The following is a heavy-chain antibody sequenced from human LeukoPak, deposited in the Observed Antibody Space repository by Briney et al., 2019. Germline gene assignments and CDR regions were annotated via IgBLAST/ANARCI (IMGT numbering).Heavy chain of an antibody. CDR3: AKDRYYDNSGDHYESEY. V-gene: IGHV3-23*01. D-gene: IGHD3-22*01. CDR1: GFTFSTYG. J-gene: IGHJ4*02. CDR2: ISGSGGST. Sequence: GGSLRLSCAASGFTFSTYGMSWVRQAPGKGLDWVSAISGSGGSTNYADSVTGRFTISRDDSKNTLYLQTNSLRAEDTAVYYCAKDRYYDNSGDHYESEYWGQGTLVTVSS.